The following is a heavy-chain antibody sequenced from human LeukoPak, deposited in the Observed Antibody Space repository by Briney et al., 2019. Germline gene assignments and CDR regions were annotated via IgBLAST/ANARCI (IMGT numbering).Heavy chain of an antibody. CDR3: ARVGNGYSSARHAFDI. Sequence: GASVKVSWKASGGTFGSYAISWVRQATGQGLEWMGGIIPIFGTANYAQKFQGRVTITADESTSTAYMELSRLRSDDTAVYYCARVGNGYSSARHAFDIWGQGTMVTVSS. CDR1: GGTFGSYA. D-gene: IGHD6-19*01. CDR2: IIPIFGTA. J-gene: IGHJ3*02. V-gene: IGHV1-69*13.